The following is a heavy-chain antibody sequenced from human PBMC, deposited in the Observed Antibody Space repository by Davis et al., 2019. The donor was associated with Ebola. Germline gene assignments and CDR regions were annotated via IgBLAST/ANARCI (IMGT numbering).Heavy chain of an antibody. CDR3: AKESTLTLGFDV. Sequence: GESLKISCAASGFTFSNYAMSWVRQAPGKGLEWVSLISASGGNTYYADSVQGRFTISRENSKNTLYLQMNSLRAEYTAVYYWAKESTLTLGFDVWGHGTLVTVSS. CDR2: ISASGGNT. V-gene: IGHV3-23*01. CDR1: GFTFSNYA. D-gene: IGHD3-16*01. J-gene: IGHJ4*01.